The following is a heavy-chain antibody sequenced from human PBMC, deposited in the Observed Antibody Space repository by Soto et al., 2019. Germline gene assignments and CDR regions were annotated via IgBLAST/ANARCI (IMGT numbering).Heavy chain of an antibody. V-gene: IGHV5-51*01. J-gene: IGHJ3*02. CDR3: ARQRRPSSSWTRNDAFDI. CDR1: GYSFTSNW. Sequence: GESLKISCKGSGYSFTSNWIGWVRQMPGKGLEWMGIIYPGDSDTRYSPSFQGQVTISADKSISTAYLQWSSLKASDTAMYYCARQRRPSSSWTRNDAFDIWGQGTMVTVSS. CDR2: IYPGDSDT. D-gene: IGHD6-13*01.